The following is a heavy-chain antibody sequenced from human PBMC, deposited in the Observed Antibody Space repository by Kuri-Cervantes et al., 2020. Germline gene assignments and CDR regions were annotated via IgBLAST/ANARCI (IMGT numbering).Heavy chain of an antibody. D-gene: IGHD4-17*01. Sequence: GGSLRLSCAASGFTVSSNEVSWVRQAPGKGLEWVSSISGGSTYYADSRKGRFTISRDNSKNTLYLQMNSLRAEETDVYYCARDLGLAYGVNDYWGQGTLVTVSS. V-gene: IGHV3-38-3*01. CDR3: ARDLGLAYGVNDY. J-gene: IGHJ4*02. CDR2: ISGGST. CDR1: GFTVSSNE.